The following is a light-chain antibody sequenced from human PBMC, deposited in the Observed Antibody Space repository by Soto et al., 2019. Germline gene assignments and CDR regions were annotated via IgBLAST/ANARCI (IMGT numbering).Light chain of an antibody. V-gene: IGLV2-23*02. Sequence: QSVLTQPASVSGSPGQSITVSCTGTSSDVGSYNLVSWYQQHPGKAPKLMIYEVNKRPSGVSNRFSGSKSGNTASLTISGLQAEDEADYYCCSYAGSAYVFGTGNKVTVL. CDR2: EVN. CDR3: CSYAGSAYV. J-gene: IGLJ1*01. CDR1: SSDVGSYNL.